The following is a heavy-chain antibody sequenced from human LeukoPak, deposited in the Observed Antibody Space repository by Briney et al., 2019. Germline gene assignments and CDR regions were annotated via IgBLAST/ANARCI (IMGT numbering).Heavy chain of an antibody. CDR2: IYTSGST. V-gene: IGHV4-61*02. D-gene: IGHD2-2*01. Sequence: SETLSLTCTVSGGSISSGSYYWSWMRQPAGKGLEWIGRIYTSGSTNYNPSLKSRVTISVDTSKNQFSLKLSSVTAADTAVYYCARGRVVVPAAPFDPWGQGTLVTVSS. CDR1: GGSISSGSYY. CDR3: ARGRVVVPAAPFDP. J-gene: IGHJ5*02.